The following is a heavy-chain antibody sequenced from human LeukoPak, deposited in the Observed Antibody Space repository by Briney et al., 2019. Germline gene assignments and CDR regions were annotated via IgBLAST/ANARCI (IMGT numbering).Heavy chain of an antibody. CDR3: ARAGGQWLTSYYFDY. D-gene: IGHD6-19*01. CDR2: INHSGST. Sequence: SETLSLTCAVYGGSLSGYYWSWIRQPPGKGLEWIGEINHSGSTNYNPSLKSRVTISVDTSKNQFSLKLSSVTAADTAVYYCARAGGQWLTSYYFDYWGQGTLVTVSS. J-gene: IGHJ4*02. CDR1: GGSLSGYY. V-gene: IGHV4-34*01.